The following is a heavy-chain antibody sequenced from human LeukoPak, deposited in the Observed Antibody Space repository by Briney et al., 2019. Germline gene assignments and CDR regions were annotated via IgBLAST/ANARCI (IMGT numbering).Heavy chain of an antibody. CDR1: GYTFTGYY. V-gene: IGHV1-2*02. J-gene: IGHJ4*02. Sequence: ASVKVSCKASGYTFTGYYMHWVRQAPGQGLEWMGWMNPNSGGTNYAQKFQGRVTMTRDTSISTAYMELSRLRSDDTAVYYCARDRHIVVVPAADAFDYWGQGTLVTVSS. CDR3: ARDRHIVVVPAADAFDY. D-gene: IGHD2-2*01. CDR2: MNPNSGGT.